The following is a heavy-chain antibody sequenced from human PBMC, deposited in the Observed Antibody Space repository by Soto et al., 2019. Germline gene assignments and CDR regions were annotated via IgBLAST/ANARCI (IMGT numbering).Heavy chain of an antibody. J-gene: IGHJ4*02. D-gene: IGHD4-17*01. Sequence: QVQLVESGGGVVQPGRSLRLSCAASGFTFSSYAMHWVRQAPGKGLEWVAVISYDGSNKYYADSVKGRFTISRGNSKNTLYLQMNSLRAEDTAVYYCARDTVTTRAFDYWGQGTLVTVSS. CDR3: ARDTVTTRAFDY. V-gene: IGHV3-30-3*01. CDR1: GFTFSSYA. CDR2: ISYDGSNK.